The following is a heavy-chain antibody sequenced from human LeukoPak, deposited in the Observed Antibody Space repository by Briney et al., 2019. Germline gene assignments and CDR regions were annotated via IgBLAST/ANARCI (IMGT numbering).Heavy chain of an antibody. CDR2: ISDSSNSI. Sequence: GGSLRLSCAASGFTFSDYGMNWVRQAPGKGLEWVSYISDSSNSIYDADSVKGRFTISRDNAKNSLYLQMNSLRAEDTAVYYCARETMYYYGSGPFDYWGQGTLVTVSS. D-gene: IGHD3-10*01. V-gene: IGHV3-21*05. J-gene: IGHJ4*02. CDR1: GFTFSDYG. CDR3: ARETMYYYGSGPFDY.